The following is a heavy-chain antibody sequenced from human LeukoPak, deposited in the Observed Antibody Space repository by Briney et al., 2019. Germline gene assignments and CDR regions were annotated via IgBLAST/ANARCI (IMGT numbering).Heavy chain of an antibody. CDR2: ISSSSTYI. J-gene: IGHJ4*02. V-gene: IGHV3-21*01. CDR1: GFTFTSYS. Sequence: GGSLRLSCAASGFTFTSYSINWVRQAPGKGLEWVSCISSSSTYIYYADSVKGRFTISRDNAKNSVYLQMNSLRAEDTAVYYCARDRYCSGGSCPDYWGQGTLVTVSS. CDR3: ARDRYCSGGSCPDY. D-gene: IGHD2-15*01.